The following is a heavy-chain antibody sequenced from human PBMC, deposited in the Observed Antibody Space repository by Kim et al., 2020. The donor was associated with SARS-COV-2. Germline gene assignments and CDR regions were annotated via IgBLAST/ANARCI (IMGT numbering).Heavy chain of an antibody. J-gene: IGHJ4*02. CDR3: AGPWGRGGSGSYYTLDY. CDR1: GYTFTSYY. V-gene: IGHV1-46*01. D-gene: IGHD3-10*01. Sequence: ASVKVSCKASGYTFTSYYMHWVRQAPGQGLEWMGIINPSGGSTSYAQKFQGRVTMTRDTSTSTVYMELSSLRSEDTAVYYCAGPWGRGGSGSYYTLDYWGQGTLVTVSS. CDR2: INPSGGST.